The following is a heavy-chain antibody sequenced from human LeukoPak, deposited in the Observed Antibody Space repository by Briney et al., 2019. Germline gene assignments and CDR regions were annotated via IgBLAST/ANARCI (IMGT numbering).Heavy chain of an antibody. J-gene: IGHJ3*02. CDR3: ARGVLVGATSLLLEDDAFDI. V-gene: IGHV3-21*01. D-gene: IGHD1-26*01. CDR1: GFTFSSYS. CDR2: ISSSSSYI. Sequence: GGSLRLSCAASGFTFSSYSMNWVRQAPGKGLEWVSSISSSSSYIYYADSVKGRFTISRDNAKNSLYLQMNSLRAEDTAVYYCARGVLVGATSLLLEDDAFDIWGQGTMVTVSS.